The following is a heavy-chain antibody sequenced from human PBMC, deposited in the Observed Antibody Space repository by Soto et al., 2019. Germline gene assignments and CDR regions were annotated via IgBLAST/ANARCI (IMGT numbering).Heavy chain of an antibody. D-gene: IGHD5-12*01. CDR3: VRDGNHYDVDL. V-gene: IGHV3-33*01. J-gene: IGHJ4*02. CDR1: GFTFSHCG. CDR2: IWNDGSTT. Sequence: LVESGGGVAQPGRSLRLSCATSGFTFSHCGMHWVRQAPGEGLEWVGIIWNDGSTTHYTDSVKGRFTISRDNSKNTLYLQMNSLRDEVTAVYYCVRDGNHYDVDLWGQGTLVTVSS.